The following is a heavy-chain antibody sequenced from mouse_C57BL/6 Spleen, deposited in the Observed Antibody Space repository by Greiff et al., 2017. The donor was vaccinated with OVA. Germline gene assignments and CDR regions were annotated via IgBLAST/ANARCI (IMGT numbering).Heavy chain of an antibody. CDR1: GYTFTDYE. D-gene: IGHD4-1*01. Sequence: VQLQQSGAELVRPGASVTLSCKASGYTFTDYEMHWVKQTPVHGLEWIGAIDPETGGTAYNQKFKGKAILTADKSSSTAYMELRSLTSADSAVYYCTRWDVGWFAYWGQGTLVTVSA. J-gene: IGHJ3*01. CDR3: TRWDVGWFAY. CDR2: IDPETGGT. V-gene: IGHV1-15*01.